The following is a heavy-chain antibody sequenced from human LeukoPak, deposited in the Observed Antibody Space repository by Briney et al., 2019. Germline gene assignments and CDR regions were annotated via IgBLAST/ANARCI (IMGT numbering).Heavy chain of an antibody. V-gene: IGHV3-48*01. D-gene: IGHD1-7*01. Sequence: GGSLRLSCAASGFTFSSYSMNWVRQAPGKGLEWVSYISSSSSTIYYADSVKGRFTISRDNSKNTLYLQMNSLRAEDTAVYYCAKGSGAHNWNLGYFDYWGQGTLVTVSS. CDR2: ISSSSSTI. CDR3: AKGSGAHNWNLGYFDY. CDR1: GFTFSSYS. J-gene: IGHJ4*02.